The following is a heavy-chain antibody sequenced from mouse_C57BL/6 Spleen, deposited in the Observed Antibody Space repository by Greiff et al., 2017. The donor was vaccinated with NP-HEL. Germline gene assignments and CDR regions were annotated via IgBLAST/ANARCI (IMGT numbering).Heavy chain of an antibody. J-gene: IGHJ3*01. Sequence: QVHVKQSGAELVRPGASVTLSCKASGYTFTDYEMHWVKQTPVHGLEWIGAIDPETGGTAYNQKFKGKAILTADKSSSTAYMELRSLTSEDSAVYYCTRGQKAWFAYWGQGTLVTVSA. CDR1: GYTFTDYE. V-gene: IGHV1-15*01. D-gene: IGHD3-3*01. CDR2: IDPETGGT. CDR3: TRGQKAWFAY.